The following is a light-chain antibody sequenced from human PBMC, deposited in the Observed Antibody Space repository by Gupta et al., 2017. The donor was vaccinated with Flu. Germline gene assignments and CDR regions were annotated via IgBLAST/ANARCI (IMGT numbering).Light chain of an antibody. CDR3: QQYYSSPFT. CDR1: QSILHSSSNKNL. J-gene: IGKJ3*01. Sequence: DIVMTQSPDSLAVSLGERATINCKSSQSILHSSSNKNLLAWYRQKAGQPPELLIYWASIRESGVPDRFSGSGSGTDFSLTISSLQAEDVALYYCQQYYSSPFTFGPGTKVDLK. CDR2: WAS. V-gene: IGKV4-1*01.